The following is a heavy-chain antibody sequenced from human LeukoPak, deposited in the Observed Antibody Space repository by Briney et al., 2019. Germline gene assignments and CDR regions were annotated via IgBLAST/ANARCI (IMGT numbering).Heavy chain of an antibody. J-gene: IGHJ5*02. CDR1: GGSFSGYY. D-gene: IGHD3-10*01. CDR3: ARVGGGWFDP. V-gene: IGHV4-34*01. Sequence: SSETLSLTWAVYGGSFSGYYWSWIRQPPGKGLEWIGEINHSGSTNYNPSLKSRVTISVDTSKNQFSLKLSSVTAADTAVYYCARVGGGWFDPWGQGTLVTVSS. CDR2: INHSGST.